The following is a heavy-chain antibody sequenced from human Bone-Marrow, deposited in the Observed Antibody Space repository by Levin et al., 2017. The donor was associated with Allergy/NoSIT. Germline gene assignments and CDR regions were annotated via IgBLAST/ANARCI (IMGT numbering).Heavy chain of an antibody. J-gene: IGHJ4*02. D-gene: IGHD3-10*01. Sequence: AGGSLRLSCAASGFTFSSYAMSWVRQAPGKGLEWVSGISASGVNTYYAESVKGRYTISRDNSKNTLLLQMNSLRAEDTAVYFCARETHFYGSGKYYDLFDHWGQGTLVTVSS. V-gene: IGHV3-23*01. CDR2: ISASGVNT. CDR1: GFTFSSYA. CDR3: ARETHFYGSGKYYDLFDH.